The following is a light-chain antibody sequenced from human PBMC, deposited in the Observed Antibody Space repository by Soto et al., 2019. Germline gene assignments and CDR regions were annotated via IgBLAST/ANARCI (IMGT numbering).Light chain of an antibody. CDR2: DAS. J-gene: IGKJ2*01. V-gene: IGKV1-5*01. Sequence: DIQMTQSPSTLSASVGDRITITCRASQSISTWLAWDQQKPGKAPKLLIYDASSLESGVPSRFSGSGSGTELTLTISSLQPDDFATYYCQQYNSYSSAFGQGTKLEIK. CDR1: QSISTW. CDR3: QQYNSYSSA.